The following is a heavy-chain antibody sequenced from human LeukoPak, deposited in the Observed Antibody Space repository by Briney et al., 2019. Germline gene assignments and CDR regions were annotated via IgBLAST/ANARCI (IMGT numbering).Heavy chain of an antibody. CDR3: VTVYNFGDY. J-gene: IGHJ4*02. CDR1: GYTFTDYH. CDR2: INPNSGGT. Sequence: ASVKVSCKASGYTFTDYHMHWVRQAPGQGLEWMGWINPNSGGTNYAQKFQGRVSMTRDTSTSTAYMELSRLRSGDTAVHYCVTVYNFGDYWGQGTLVTVSS. V-gene: IGHV1-2*02. D-gene: IGHD5-24*01.